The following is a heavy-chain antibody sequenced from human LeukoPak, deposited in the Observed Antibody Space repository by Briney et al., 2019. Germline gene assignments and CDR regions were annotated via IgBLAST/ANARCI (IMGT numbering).Heavy chain of an antibody. CDR1: GGTFSSYA. Sequence: SVKDSCKASGGTFSSYAISWVRQAPGQGLEWMGGIIPIFGTANYAQKFQGRVTITADESTSTAYMELSSLRSEDTAVYYCARLVGATPGNWFDPWGQGTLVTVSS. J-gene: IGHJ5*02. CDR3: ARLVGATPGNWFDP. V-gene: IGHV1-69*01. CDR2: IIPIFGTA. D-gene: IGHD1-26*01.